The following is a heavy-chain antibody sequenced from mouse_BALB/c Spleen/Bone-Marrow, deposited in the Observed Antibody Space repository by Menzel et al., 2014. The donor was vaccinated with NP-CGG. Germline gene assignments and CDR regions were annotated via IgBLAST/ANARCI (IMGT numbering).Heavy chain of an antibody. Sequence: QVHVKQSGSVLVRPGASVKLSCKASGYTFTSSWMHWAKQRPGQGLEGIGEIHPNSGNTNYNEKFKGKATLTVDTSSSTAYVDLSSLTSEDSAVYYCARSTTATYFDVWGAGTTVTVSS. CDR2: IHPNSGNT. D-gene: IGHD1-2*01. CDR1: GYTFTSSW. CDR3: ARSTTATYFDV. J-gene: IGHJ1*01. V-gene: IGHV1S130*01.